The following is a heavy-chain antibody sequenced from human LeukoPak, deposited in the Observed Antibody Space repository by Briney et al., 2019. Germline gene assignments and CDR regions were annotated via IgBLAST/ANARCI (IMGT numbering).Heavy chain of an antibody. D-gene: IGHD6-19*01. Sequence: NPSETLSLTCTVSRYSISSGFYWGWIRQPPGKGLEWIGSIYSSGSTYYNPSLKSRVTISVDTSKNQVSLKLRSVTAADTAVYYCARGDSGWYLGLGFDYWGQGILVTVSS. V-gene: IGHV4-38-2*02. CDR3: ARGDSGWYLGLGFDY. CDR1: RYSISSGFY. J-gene: IGHJ4*02. CDR2: IYSSGST.